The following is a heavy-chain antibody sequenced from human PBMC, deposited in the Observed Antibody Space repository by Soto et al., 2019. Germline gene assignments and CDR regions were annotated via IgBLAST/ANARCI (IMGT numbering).Heavy chain of an antibody. CDR2: IYYSGST. J-gene: IGHJ4*02. V-gene: IGHV4-30-4*01. CDR1: GGSISSGDYY. D-gene: IGHD4-17*01. CDR3: ARVPVPDYGDYVFYFDY. Sequence: QVQLQESGPGLVKPSQTLSLTCTVSGGSISSGDYYWSWIRQPPGKGLEWIGYIYYSGSTYYNPSLKRRVTISVDTSQNQFSLKLSSVTAADTAVYYCARVPVPDYGDYVFYFDYWGQGTLVTVSS.